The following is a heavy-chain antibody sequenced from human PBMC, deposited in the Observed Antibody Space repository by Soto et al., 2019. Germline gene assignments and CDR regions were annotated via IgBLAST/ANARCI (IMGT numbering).Heavy chain of an antibody. CDR3: ATDTGSYYDVAY. D-gene: IGHD1-26*01. Sequence: SVKVSCKASGGTLRNYAFSWVRQAPGQGLEWMGGIVPIYSTSKYAQKFQGRLTITADRSTSTAYMELSSLRSEDTAVYYCATDTGSYYDVAYWGQGTLVTVSS. CDR1: GGTLRNYA. J-gene: IGHJ4*02. V-gene: IGHV1-69*06. CDR2: IVPIYSTS.